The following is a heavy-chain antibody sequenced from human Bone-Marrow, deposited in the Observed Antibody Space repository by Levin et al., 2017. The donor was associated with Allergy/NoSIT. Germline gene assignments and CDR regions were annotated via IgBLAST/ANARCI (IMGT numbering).Heavy chain of an antibody. CDR2: IRSSNSNT. J-gene: IGHJ4*02. V-gene: IGHV3-21*01. D-gene: IGHD5-24*01. CDR1: GVTFSSHT. CDR3: ARSNSRDGYNYYFDN. Sequence: GGSLRLSCSVSGVTFSSHTMNWFRQAPGKGLEWVSFIRSSNSNTYYADSVRGRFTISRDNAKNTLYLQMNSLRADDTAVYYCARSNSRDGYNYYFDNWGQGTLVTVSS.